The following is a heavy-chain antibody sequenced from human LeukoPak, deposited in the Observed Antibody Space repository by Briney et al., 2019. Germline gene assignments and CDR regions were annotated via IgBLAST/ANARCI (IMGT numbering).Heavy chain of an antibody. CDR2: IYPDDSRT. V-gene: IGHV5-51*01. CDR1: GYNVPKSW. J-gene: IGHJ4*02. Sequence: GESLKISCKASGYNVPKSWIGWVRQMPGKGLEWMAIIYPDDSRTKYSPSFQGQVTISVDRSINTAYLQWSSLRASDTAMYYCARPDYFASHDWGQGTLVTVSS. D-gene: IGHD2/OR15-2a*01. CDR3: ARPDYFASHD.